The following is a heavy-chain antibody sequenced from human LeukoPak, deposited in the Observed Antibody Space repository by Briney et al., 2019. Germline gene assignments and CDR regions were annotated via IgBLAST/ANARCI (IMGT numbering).Heavy chain of an antibody. J-gene: IGHJ6*02. D-gene: IGHD2/OR15-2a*01. CDR2: IRRETNGGTT. V-gene: IGHV3-49*04. Sequence: GGSLRLSCTASGFSFGDGLNWVRQAPGKGLEWVSFIRRETNGGTTEYAASMKGRFSMSRDDSKSIAYLQMNSLKAEDTAVYFCARDGREYSDYGMGVWGQGTTVIVSS. CDR3: ARDGREYSDYGMGV. CDR1: GFSFGDG.